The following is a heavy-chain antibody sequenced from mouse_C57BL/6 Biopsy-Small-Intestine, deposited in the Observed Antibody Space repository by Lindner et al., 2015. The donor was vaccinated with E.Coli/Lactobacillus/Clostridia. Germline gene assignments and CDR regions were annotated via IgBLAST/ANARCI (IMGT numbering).Heavy chain of an antibody. CDR3: ARSANYDYYWYFDV. V-gene: IGHV1-9*01. J-gene: IGHJ1*03. Sequence: QLQESGAELMKPGASVKLSCKATGYTFTGYWIEWVKQRPGHGLEWIGEILPGSGSTNYNGKFKGKATLTADKSSSTAYMQLSSLTSEDSAVYFCARSANYDYYWYFDVWGHRDHGHRLL. D-gene: IGHD2-4*01. CDR1: GYTFTGYW. CDR2: ILPGSGST.